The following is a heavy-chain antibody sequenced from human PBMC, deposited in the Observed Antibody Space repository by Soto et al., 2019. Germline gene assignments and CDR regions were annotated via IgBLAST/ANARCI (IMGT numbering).Heavy chain of an antibody. J-gene: IGHJ4*02. CDR3: ARVNFWSGYYYFDY. V-gene: IGHV4-59*01. D-gene: IGHD3-3*01. CDR2: IYYSGST. CDR1: GGSISSYY. Sequence: SETLSLTCTVSGGSISSYYWSWIRQPPGKGLEWIGYIYYSGSTNYNPSLKSRVTISVDTSKNQFSLKLSSVTAADTAVYYCARVNFWSGYYYFDYWGQGTLVTVSS.